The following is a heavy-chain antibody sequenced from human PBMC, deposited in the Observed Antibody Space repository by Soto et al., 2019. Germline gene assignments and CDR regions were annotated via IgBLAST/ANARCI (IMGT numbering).Heavy chain of an antibody. Sequence: QVQLQESGPGLVKPSETLSLTCTVSGGSISSYLWSWIRQPPGKGLEYIGYIYYSGNTNYNPSLASRVTISVDTSKNQFSLKVNSVTAADTAVYYCARAPNSYDSSGYRGDFDYWGQGTLVTVSS. CDR3: ARAPNSYDSSGYRGDFDY. CDR2: IYYSGNT. J-gene: IGHJ4*02. CDR1: GGSISSYL. V-gene: IGHV4-59*01. D-gene: IGHD3-22*01.